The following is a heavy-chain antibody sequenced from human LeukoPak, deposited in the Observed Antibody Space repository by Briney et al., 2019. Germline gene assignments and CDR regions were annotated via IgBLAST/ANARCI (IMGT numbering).Heavy chain of an antibody. D-gene: IGHD2-2*01. Sequence: GGSLRLSCAASGFTFNIAGMTWVRQAPGKWLEWVGRIKTQIDGGTTDYAAPVKGKFTISRDDSKNTLYLQMNSLKTEDTGVYYCTTSQQLLNYAYDFWGQGTMVTVSS. J-gene: IGHJ3*01. CDR1: GFTFNIAG. CDR3: TTSQQLLNYAYDF. V-gene: IGHV3-15*01. CDR2: IKTQIDGGTT.